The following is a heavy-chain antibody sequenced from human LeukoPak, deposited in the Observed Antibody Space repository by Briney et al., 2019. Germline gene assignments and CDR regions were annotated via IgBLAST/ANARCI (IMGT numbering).Heavy chain of an antibody. CDR3: ARQSIVVVPAAAIIDY. CDR2: IYYSGST. J-gene: IGHJ4*02. V-gene: IGHV4-39*01. CDR1: GGSISSSSYY. Sequence: SETLSLTCTVSGGSISSSSYYWGWIRQPPGKGLEWIGSIYYSGSTYYNPSLKSRVTISVDTSKNQFSLKLSSVTAADTAVYYCARQSIVVVPAAAIIDYWGQGTLVTVSS. D-gene: IGHD2-2*01.